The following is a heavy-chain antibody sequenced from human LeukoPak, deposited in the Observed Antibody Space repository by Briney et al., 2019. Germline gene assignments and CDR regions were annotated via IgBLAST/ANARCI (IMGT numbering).Heavy chain of an antibody. CDR2: INHSGST. J-gene: IGHJ4*02. CDR3: ARERVDSVKGVDY. D-gene: IGHD5-12*01. CDR1: GGSFSGYY. V-gene: IGHV4-34*01. Sequence: SETLSLTCAVCGGSFSGYYWSWIRQPPGKGLDWIGEINHSGSTIYNPSLKSRVTISVDTSKNQFSLKLSSVTAADTAVYYCARERVDSVKGVDYWGQGTLVTVSS.